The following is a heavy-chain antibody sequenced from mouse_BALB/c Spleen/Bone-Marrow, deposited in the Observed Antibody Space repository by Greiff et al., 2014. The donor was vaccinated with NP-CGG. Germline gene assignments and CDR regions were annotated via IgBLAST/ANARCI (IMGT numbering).Heavy chain of an antibody. D-gene: IGHD4-1*01. CDR1: GFAISSFY. V-gene: IGHV5-9*02. CDR2: NSSGGSYS. Sequence: EVQLKESGGGLVKPSQSLSLSCAVSGFAISSFYMSWGRQPSARNQVGVETNSSGGSYSYYPDSVKGRFTISRDNARNTLYLQMSSLRSEDTALYYCARPLTGAYFDYWGQGTTLTVSS. J-gene: IGHJ2*01. CDR3: ARPLTGAYFDY.